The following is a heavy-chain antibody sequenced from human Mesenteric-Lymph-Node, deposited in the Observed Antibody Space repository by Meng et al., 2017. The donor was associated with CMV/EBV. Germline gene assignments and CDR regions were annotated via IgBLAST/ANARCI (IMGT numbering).Heavy chain of an antibody. CDR2: ISASGGST. CDR3: AKGNALYFDWLSSFDY. CDR1: GFTFSSYA. V-gene: IGHV3-23*01. D-gene: IGHD3-9*01. Sequence: GESLKISCAASGFTFSSYAMSWVRQGPGKGLEWVSGISASGGSTYYADSVKGRFTISRDNSRNTLSLQMNSLRAEDTAVYYCAKGNALYFDWLSSFDYWGQGTLVTVSS. J-gene: IGHJ4*02.